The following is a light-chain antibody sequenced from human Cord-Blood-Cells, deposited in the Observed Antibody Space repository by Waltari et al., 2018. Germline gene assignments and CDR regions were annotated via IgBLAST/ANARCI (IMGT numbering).Light chain of an antibody. V-gene: IGLV2-23*01. CDR2: EGS. J-gene: IGLJ3*02. Sequence: QSALTQPASVSGSPGQSITISCPGTSSAVGRYNLVSWDQQPPGKAPKLMIYEGSKRPSGVSNRFSGSKSGNTASLTISGLQAEDEADYYCCSYAGSSTWVFGGGTKLTVL. CDR1: SSAVGRYNL. CDR3: CSYAGSSTWV.